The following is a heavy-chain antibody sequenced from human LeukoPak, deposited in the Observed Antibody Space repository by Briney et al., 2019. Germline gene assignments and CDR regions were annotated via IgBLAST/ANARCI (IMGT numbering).Heavy chain of an antibody. CDR3: AKDIGPYYDSSGYYFGNYFDY. CDR1: GFTFDDYA. CDR2: ISWNSGSI. J-gene: IGHJ4*02. D-gene: IGHD3-22*01. V-gene: IGHV3-9*01. Sequence: SLRLSCAASGFTFDDYAMHWVRQAPGKGLEWVSGISWNSGSIGYADSVKGRFTISRDNAKNSLYLQMNSLRAEDTALYYCAKDIGPYYDSSGYYFGNYFDYWGQGTLVTVSS.